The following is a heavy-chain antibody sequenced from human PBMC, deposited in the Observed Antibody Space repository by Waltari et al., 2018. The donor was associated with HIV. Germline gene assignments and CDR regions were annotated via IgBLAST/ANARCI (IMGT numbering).Heavy chain of an antibody. V-gene: IGHV1-2*06. CDR3: ARGEDVTLPHLTPGFRLQF. CDR2: INPASGHT. Sequence: LVQSASEVRAPRASVTLSCNASGDTFTTYYLYWLRQAPGQGLEWLGPINPASGHTTSSHTFQGRVTITQDTSSPSTYMELTRLTSADTATYFCARGEDVTLPHLTPGFRLQFWGQGSLVVVSS. D-gene: IGHD1-26*01. CDR1: GDTFTTYY. J-gene: IGHJ1*01.